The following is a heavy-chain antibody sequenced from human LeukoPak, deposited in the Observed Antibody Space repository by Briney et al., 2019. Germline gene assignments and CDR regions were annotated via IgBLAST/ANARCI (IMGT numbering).Heavy chain of an antibody. CDR3: AREAYYGMDV. CDR1: GFTFSSYA. Sequence: GGSLRLSCAASGFTFSSYAMHWVRQAPGKGPEWVAVISYDGSNKYYADSVKGRFTISRDNSKNTLYLQMNSLRAEDTAVYYCAREAYYGMDVWGQGTTVTVSS. CDR2: ISYDGSNK. J-gene: IGHJ6*02. V-gene: IGHV3-30-3*01.